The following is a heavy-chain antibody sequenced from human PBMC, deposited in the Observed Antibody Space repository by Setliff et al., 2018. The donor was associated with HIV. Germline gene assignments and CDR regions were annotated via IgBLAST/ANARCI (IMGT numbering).Heavy chain of an antibody. V-gene: IGHV4-34*01. Sequence: PSETLSLTCAVYGGSFSGYYWSWIRQPPGKGLEWIGEINHSGSTNYNPSLKSRVTISVDTSKNQFSLKLSSVTAADTAVYYCARADFWSGYFHFDFWGQGTLVTVSS. CDR1: GGSFSGYY. CDR3: ARADFWSGYFHFDF. J-gene: IGHJ4*02. CDR2: INHSGST. D-gene: IGHD3-3*01.